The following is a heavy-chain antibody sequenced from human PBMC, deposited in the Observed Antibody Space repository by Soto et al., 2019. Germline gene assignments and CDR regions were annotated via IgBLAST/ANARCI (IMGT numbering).Heavy chain of an antibody. D-gene: IGHD3-16*02. CDR3: AKHEVYPPPPDYYYYGMDV. J-gene: IGHJ6*02. CDR1: GGTFSSYA. Sequence: QVQLVQSGAEVKKPGSSVKVSCKASGGTFSSYAISWVRQAPGQGLEWMGGIIPIFGTANYAQKFQGRVTITADEXXSXAXXELSSLRSEDTAVYYCAKHEVYPPPPDYYYYGMDVWGQGATVTVSS. V-gene: IGHV1-69*12. CDR2: IIPIFGTA.